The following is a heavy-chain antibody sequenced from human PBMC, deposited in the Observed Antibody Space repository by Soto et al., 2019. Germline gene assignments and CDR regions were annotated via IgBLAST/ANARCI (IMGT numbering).Heavy chain of an antibody. CDR1: GFTFRNYW. Sequence: GGSLRLSCAVSGFTFRNYWMNWARQAPGKGPEWVARIKPDGSDKCYADSVKGRFTISRDNAKNTLYLQMNSLRAEDTAVYYCESLLGYCSSTSCSNYWGQGTLVTVSS. D-gene: IGHD2-2*01. V-gene: IGHV3-7*01. J-gene: IGHJ4*02. CDR3: ESLLGYCSSTSCSNY. CDR2: IKPDGSDK.